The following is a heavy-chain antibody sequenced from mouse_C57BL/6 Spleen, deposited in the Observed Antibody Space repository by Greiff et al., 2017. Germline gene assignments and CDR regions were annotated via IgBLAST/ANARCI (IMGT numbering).Heavy chain of an antibody. V-gene: IGHV5-6*01. CDR3: ARDIYYVSSLYWYFDV. Sequence: EVQLVESGGDLVKPGGSLKLSCAASGFTFSSYGMSWVRQTPDKRLEWVATISSGGSYTYYPDSVKGRFTISRDNAKNTLYLQMSSLKSEDTAMYYCARDIYYVSSLYWYFDVWGTGTTVTVSS. CDR2: ISSGGSYT. D-gene: IGHD1-1*01. CDR1: GFTFSSYG. J-gene: IGHJ1*03.